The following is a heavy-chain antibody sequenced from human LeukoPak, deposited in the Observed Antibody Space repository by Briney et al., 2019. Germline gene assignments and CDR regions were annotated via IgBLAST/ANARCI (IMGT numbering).Heavy chain of an antibody. Sequence: GGSLRLSCAASGFTFSGYAMHWVRQASGKGLEWVSRITSKANNYATAYAVSVKGRFTISRDDSKNTALLQRNSLKTEDTAVYYCTRLDDGFDIWGQGTMVTVSS. CDR2: ITSKANNYAT. CDR1: GFTFSGYA. CDR3: TRLDDGFDI. V-gene: IGHV3-73*01. J-gene: IGHJ3*02.